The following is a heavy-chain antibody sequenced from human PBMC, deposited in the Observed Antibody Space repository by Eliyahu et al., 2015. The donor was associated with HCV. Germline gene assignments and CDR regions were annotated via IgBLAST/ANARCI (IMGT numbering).Heavy chain of an antibody. V-gene: IGHV2-70*15. D-gene: IGHD3-10*01. J-gene: IGHJ4*02. CDR2: IDWDDDK. CDR3: ARMVLVSGSYYEKPFDY. CDR1: GFSLSTSGMC. Sequence: QVTLRESGPALVKPTQTLTLTCTFSGFSLSTSGMCVSWIRQPPGKALEWLARIDWDDDKYYSTSLKTRLTISKDTSKNQVVLTMTNMDPVDTATYYCARMVLVSGSYYEKPFDYWGQGTLVTVSS.